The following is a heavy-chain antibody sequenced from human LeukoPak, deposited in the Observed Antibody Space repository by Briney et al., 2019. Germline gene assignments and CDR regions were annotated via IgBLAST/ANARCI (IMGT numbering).Heavy chain of an antibody. CDR2: IIPIFGTA. V-gene: IGHV1-69*13. D-gene: IGHD7-27*01. J-gene: IGHJ4*02. CDR1: GYTFTSYA. Sequence: GASVKVSCKASGYTFTSYAISWVRQAPGQGLEWMGGIIPIFGTANYAQKFQGRVTITADESTSTAYMELSSLRSEDTAVYYCASNPPRTGDFNSWGQGALVTVSS. CDR3: ASNPPRTGDFNS.